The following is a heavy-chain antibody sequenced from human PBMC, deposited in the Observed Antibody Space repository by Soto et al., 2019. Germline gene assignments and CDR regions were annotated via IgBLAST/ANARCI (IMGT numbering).Heavy chain of an antibody. V-gene: IGHV3-23*01. CDR1: GFTFSSYV. CDR3: AKGAPTASIWGY. Sequence: EVQLLESGGGLVQPGGSLRLSCAASGFTFSSYVMSWVRQAPGKGLEWVSTISGSGGTSYTDSEKGRFTISRDNSKNTLYFQMNSLRVEDTALYYCAKGAPTASIWGYWGQGTLVTVSS. CDR2: ISGSGGT. D-gene: IGHD3-10*01. J-gene: IGHJ4*02.